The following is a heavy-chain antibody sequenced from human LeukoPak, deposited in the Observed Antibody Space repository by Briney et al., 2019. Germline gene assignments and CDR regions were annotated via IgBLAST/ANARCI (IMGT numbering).Heavy chain of an antibody. D-gene: IGHD3-22*01. Sequence: ASVKVSCKASGYTFTSYGISWVRQAPGQGLEWMGWISAYNGNTNYAQKLQGRVTMTTDTSTSTAYMELRSLRSDDTAVYYCARVSPSYDSSGYYYVTDFDYWGQGTLVTVSS. CDR1: GYTFTSYG. V-gene: IGHV1-18*01. CDR2: ISAYNGNT. CDR3: ARVSPSYDSSGYYYVTDFDY. J-gene: IGHJ4*02.